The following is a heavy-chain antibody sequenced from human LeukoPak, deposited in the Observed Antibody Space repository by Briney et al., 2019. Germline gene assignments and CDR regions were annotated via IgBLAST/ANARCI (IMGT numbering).Heavy chain of an antibody. D-gene: IGHD3-22*01. V-gene: IGHV1-18*01. J-gene: IGHJ3*02. CDR1: GYTFTSYG. CDR2: ISAYNGNT. CDR3: ARDLQYYDSSGYYFDAFDI. Sequence: ASVKVPCKASGYTFTSYGISWVRQAPGQGLEWMGWISAYNGNTNYAQKLQGRVTMTTDTSTSTAYMELRSLRSDDTAVYYCARDLQYYDSSGYYFDAFDIWGQGTMVTVSS.